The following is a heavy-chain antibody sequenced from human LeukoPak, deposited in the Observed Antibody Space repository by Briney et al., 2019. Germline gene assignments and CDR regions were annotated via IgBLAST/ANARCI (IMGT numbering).Heavy chain of an antibody. CDR3: ARGLLQLDIVVVPGAQGDAFDI. J-gene: IGHJ3*02. CDR1: GGTFSSYA. V-gene: IGHV1-69*05. CDR2: IIPIFGTA. Sequence: ASVKVSCKASGGTFSSYAISWVRQAPGQGLEWVGGIIPIFGTAIYALKFQGRVTITTGESTSTAYMELSSLRSEDTAVYYCARGLLQLDIVVVPGAQGDAFDIWGQGTMVTVSS. D-gene: IGHD2-2*01.